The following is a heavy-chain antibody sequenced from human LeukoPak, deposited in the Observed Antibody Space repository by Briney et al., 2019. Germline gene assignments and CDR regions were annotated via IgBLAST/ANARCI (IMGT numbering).Heavy chain of an antibody. D-gene: IGHD3-16*01. CDR3: ARTSPTSHFDF. V-gene: IGHV3-74*01. CDR1: GFTFTTYW. CDR2: INGDGSNS. Sequence: GWSLRLSCVASGFTFTTYWMNWVRQAPGKGLVWVSRINGDGSNSNYADSVKGRFTISRDNARNTLYLQMNGLRAEDTALYYCARTSPTSHFDFWGQGTLVTVSS. J-gene: IGHJ4*02.